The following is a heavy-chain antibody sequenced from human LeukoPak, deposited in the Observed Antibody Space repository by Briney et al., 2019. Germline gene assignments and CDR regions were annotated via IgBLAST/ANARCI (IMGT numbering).Heavy chain of an antibody. J-gene: IGHJ4*02. CDR2: IKSKTDGGTT. V-gene: IGHV3-15*01. Sequence: GGSLRLSCAASGFTFSNAWISWVRQAPGKGLEWVGRIKSKTDGGTTDYAAPVKGRFTILRDDSKNTLYLQMNSLKTEDTAVYYCTTTPHDYETRGDYWGQGTLVTVSS. CDR1: GFTFSNAW. D-gene: IGHD4-17*01. CDR3: TTTPHDYETRGDY.